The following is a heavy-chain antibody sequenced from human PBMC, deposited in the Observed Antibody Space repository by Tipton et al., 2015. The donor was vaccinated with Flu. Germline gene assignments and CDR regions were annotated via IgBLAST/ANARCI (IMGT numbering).Heavy chain of an antibody. CDR2: IGMKAYGGTT. CDR1: GFTFDEYT. J-gene: IGHJ4*02. CDR3: TRRDGFNSFDN. V-gene: IGHV3-49*04. D-gene: IGHD5-24*01. Sequence: SLRLSCTASGFTFDEYTLSWVRQAPGKGLERVSFIGMKAYGGTTEYAASVKGRFTISRDDSRSIVYLQMNSLKTEDSAVYYCTRRDGFNSFDNWGQGTLVTVSS.